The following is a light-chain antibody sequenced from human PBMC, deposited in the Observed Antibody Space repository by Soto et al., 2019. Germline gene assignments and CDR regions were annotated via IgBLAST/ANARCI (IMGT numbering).Light chain of an antibody. Sequence: DIQMTPSPFTLFSSVGDRINITRWASQAISTWLAWYQQKPGKAPNLLIYKASSLESGVPSRFSGSGSGTEFTLTISSLQPDDFATYYCQQYHNYPRTFGQGTKVEIK. CDR1: QAISTW. J-gene: IGKJ1*01. V-gene: IGKV1-5*03. CDR3: QQYHNYPRT. CDR2: KAS.